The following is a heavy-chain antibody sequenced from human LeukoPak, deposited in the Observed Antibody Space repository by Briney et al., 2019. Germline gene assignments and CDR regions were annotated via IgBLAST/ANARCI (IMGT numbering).Heavy chain of an antibody. CDR3: ARVYYGSGSYFDAFDV. D-gene: IGHD3-10*01. Sequence: AASVKVSCKASGYTFTSYYIHWVRQAPGQGLEWMGIINPTGGSTTYAQKFQGRVTMTRDTSTSTVYMELSSLRSEDTAVYYCARVYYGSGSYFDAFDVWGQGTMVTVSS. CDR2: INPTGGST. V-gene: IGHV1-46*01. J-gene: IGHJ3*01. CDR1: GYTFTSYY.